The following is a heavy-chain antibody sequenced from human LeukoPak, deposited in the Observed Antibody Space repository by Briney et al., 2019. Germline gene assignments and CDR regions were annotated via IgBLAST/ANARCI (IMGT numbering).Heavy chain of an antibody. CDR1: GGSISSSSYY. J-gene: IGHJ4*02. D-gene: IGHD3-22*01. CDR3: ARLSLSGSSGYYVDY. CDR2: IYYSGST. V-gene: IGHV4-39*01. Sequence: SETLSLTCTVSGGSISSSSYYWGWIRQPPGKGLEWIGSIYYSGSTYYNPSLKSRVTISVDTSKNQFSLTLSSVTAADTAVYYCARLSLSGSSGYYVDYWGQGTLVTVTS.